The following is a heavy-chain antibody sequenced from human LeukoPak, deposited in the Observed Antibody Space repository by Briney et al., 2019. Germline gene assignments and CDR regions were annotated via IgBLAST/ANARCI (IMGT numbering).Heavy chain of an antibody. V-gene: IGHV4-39*07. CDR2: IYYNGDT. CDR3: SREGYSCPNWFDT. D-gene: IGHD4-11*01. J-gene: IGHJ5*02. Sequence: PSETLSLTCSVSGGSISSSRSYWGWIRQTPGKGLEWVGSIYYNGDTYYNPSFKSRVSMSVDTAKNQISLILTSVTAADTAVYYCSREGYSCPNWFDTWGQGTLVTVSS. CDR1: GGSISSSRSY.